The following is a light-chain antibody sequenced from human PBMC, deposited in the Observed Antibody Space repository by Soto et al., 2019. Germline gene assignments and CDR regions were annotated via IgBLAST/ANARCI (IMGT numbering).Light chain of an antibody. V-gene: IGLV2-14*03. J-gene: IGLJ2*01. CDR1: SSDVGGYNY. CDR3: SSYTSASTYVL. CDR2: DVS. Sequence: QSALTQPASVSGSPGQSITISCTGTSSDVGGYNYVSWYQQHPGKAPKVLISDVSDRPSGVSTRFSGSKSGNTASLTISGLQVEDEADYYCSSYTSASTYVLFGGGTKVTVL.